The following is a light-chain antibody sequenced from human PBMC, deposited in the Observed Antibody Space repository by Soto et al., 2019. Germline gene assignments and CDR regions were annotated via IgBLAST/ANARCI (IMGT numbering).Light chain of an antibody. CDR3: QHGGT. J-gene: IGKJ5*01. Sequence: DIVLTQSPATLSLSPGERATLSCRASQSVRSYLGWYQQRPGQAPRLLIYDASNRATGIPARFSGSGYGTDFTLIISSIEPADFAVYYCQHGGTFGQGTRLEIK. CDR1: QSVRSY. CDR2: DAS. V-gene: IGKV3-11*01.